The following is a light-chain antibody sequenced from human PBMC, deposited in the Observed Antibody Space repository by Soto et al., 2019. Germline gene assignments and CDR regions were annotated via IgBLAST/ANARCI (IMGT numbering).Light chain of an antibody. CDR2: AAS. CDR1: QGIGND. CDR3: LQDYNRPYT. V-gene: IGKV1-6*01. J-gene: IGKJ2*01. Sequence: VGDRVTITCRASQGIGNDLGWYQQKPGKAPKLLIYAASNLQSGVPSRFSGSGSGTDFTLTISSLQAEDFATYYCLQDYNRPYTFGQGTKVDIK.